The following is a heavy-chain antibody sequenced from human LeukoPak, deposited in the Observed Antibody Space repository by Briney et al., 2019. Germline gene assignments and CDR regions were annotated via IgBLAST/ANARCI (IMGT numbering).Heavy chain of an antibody. CDR2: IHTGGST. CDR3: ARGSSSSWYFDY. J-gene: IGHJ4*02. V-gene: IGHV3-53*04. CDR1: DFIVSSNY. Sequence: GGSLRLSCAVSDFIVSSNYMSWVRQAPGKGLQWVSVIHTGGSTYYADSVKGRFTISRQNFRNTLYPQMNSLTPEDTAVYYCARGSSSSWYFDYWGQGTLVTVSS. D-gene: IGHD2-2*01.